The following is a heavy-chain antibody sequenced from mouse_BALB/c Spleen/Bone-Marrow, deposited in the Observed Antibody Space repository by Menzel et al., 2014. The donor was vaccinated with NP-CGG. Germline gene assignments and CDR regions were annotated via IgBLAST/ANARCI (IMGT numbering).Heavy chain of an antibody. V-gene: IGHV5-12-2*01. CDR3: VRHRYDGYYFDY. Sequence: EVKVEESGGGLVQPGGSLKLSCAASGFTFSSYIMSWVRQTPEKRLEWVAYISNGGDNTYYPDTVKGRFIISRDNAKNTLCLQMSSLKSEDTAMYYCVRHRYDGYYFDYWGQGTTLTVPS. CDR2: ISNGGDNT. J-gene: IGHJ2*01. D-gene: IGHD2-14*01. CDR1: GFTFSSYI.